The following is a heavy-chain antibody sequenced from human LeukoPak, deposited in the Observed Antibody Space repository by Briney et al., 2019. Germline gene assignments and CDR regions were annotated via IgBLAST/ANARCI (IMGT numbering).Heavy chain of an antibody. Sequence: GESLKISCKGSGYSFTNYWIGWGRQMPEKGLEWMGIIYPGDSDIRYSPSFQGRVTISADKSTTTAHLQWSSLKVSDTAMYYCARQKAGDAFDFWGQGTMVTVSS. CDR1: GYSFTNYW. V-gene: IGHV5-51*01. CDR2: IYPGDSDI. J-gene: IGHJ3*01. D-gene: IGHD6-19*01. CDR3: ARQKAGDAFDF.